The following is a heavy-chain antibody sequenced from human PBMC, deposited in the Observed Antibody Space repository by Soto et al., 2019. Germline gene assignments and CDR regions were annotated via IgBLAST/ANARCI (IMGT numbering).Heavy chain of an antibody. V-gene: IGHV3-23*01. Sequence: SLRLSCAASGFTFSSYAMSWVRQAPGKGLEWVSAISGSGGSTYYADSVKGRFTTSRDNSKNTLYLQMNGLRAEDTAVYYCAKDRKVPWFDPWGQGTLVTVSS. CDR1: GFTFSSYA. CDR3: AKDRKVPWFDP. J-gene: IGHJ5*02. CDR2: ISGSGGST.